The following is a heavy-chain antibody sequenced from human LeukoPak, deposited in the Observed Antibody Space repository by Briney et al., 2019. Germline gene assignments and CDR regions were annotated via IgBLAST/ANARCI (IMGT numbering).Heavy chain of an antibody. CDR3: ARAQTYGSGSYSNYFDY. CDR2: IYHSGST. Sequence: SQTLSLTCAVSGGSISSGGYSWSWIRQPPGKGLEWIGYIYHSGSTYYNSSLKSRVTISVDRSKNQFSLKLSSVTAADTAVYYCARAQTYGSGSYSNYFDYWGQGTLVTVSS. CDR1: GGSISSGGYS. J-gene: IGHJ4*02. D-gene: IGHD3-10*01. V-gene: IGHV4-30-2*01.